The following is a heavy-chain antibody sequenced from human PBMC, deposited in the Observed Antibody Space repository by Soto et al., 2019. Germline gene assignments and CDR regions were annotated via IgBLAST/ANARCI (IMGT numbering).Heavy chain of an antibody. Sequence: QVQLVQSGAEVKKPGASVKISCKASGYSFTSQYVHWVRQAPGQGLEWMGIINPNGGSTTYAQKLQGRGAMTKDTSTSTVYMELGSPTSGDTAVFFCGRKKWVRPGGGGTEPLDIWGQGTMVTVAS. CDR1: GYSFTSQY. CDR3: GRKKWVRPGGGGTEPLDI. D-gene: IGHD5-12*01. V-gene: IGHV1-46*03. CDR2: INPNGGST. J-gene: IGHJ3*02.